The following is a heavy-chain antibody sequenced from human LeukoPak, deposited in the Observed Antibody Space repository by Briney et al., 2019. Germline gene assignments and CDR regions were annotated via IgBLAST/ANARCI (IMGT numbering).Heavy chain of an antibody. Sequence: GWALRLSCAASGFTFSSYSMNWVRQAPGKGLEGVSSISSSSSYIYYADSVKGRFTISRDNAKNSLYLQMNSLRAEDTAVYYCARDDTIYYFDYWGQGTLVTVSS. V-gene: IGHV3-21*01. CDR2: ISSSSSYI. J-gene: IGHJ4*02. CDR1: GFTFSSYS. D-gene: IGHD3-3*01. CDR3: ARDDTIYYFDY.